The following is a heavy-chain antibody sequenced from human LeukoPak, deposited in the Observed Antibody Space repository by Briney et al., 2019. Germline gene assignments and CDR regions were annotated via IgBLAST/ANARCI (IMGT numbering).Heavy chain of an antibody. CDR1: GFTFDDYT. V-gene: IGHV3-43*01. D-gene: IGHD3-22*01. CDR2: ISWDGGST. Sequence: GGSLRLSCAASGFTFDDYTMHWVRQARGKGLEWVSLISWDGGSTYYADSVKGRFTISRDNSKNSLYLQMNSLRTEDTALYYCAKGLADYYDSSGYYLPDYWGQGTLVTVSS. J-gene: IGHJ4*02. CDR3: AKGLADYYDSSGYYLPDY.